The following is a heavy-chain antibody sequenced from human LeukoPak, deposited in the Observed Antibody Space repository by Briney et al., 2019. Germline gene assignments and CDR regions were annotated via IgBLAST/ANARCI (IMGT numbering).Heavy chain of an antibody. CDR1: GGTFISYA. CDR3: ARCDTPYGDLDY. J-gene: IGHJ4*02. CDR2: ISAYNGNT. Sequence: ASVKVSCKASGGTFISYAISWVRQAPGQGLEWMGWISAYNGNTNYAQKLRGRVTMTTDTSTSTAYMELRSLRSDDTAVYYCARCDTPYGDLDYWGQGTLVTVSS. D-gene: IGHD4-17*01. V-gene: IGHV1-18*01.